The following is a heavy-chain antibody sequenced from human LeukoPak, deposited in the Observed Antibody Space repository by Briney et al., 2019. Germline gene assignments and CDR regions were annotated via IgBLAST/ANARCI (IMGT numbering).Heavy chain of an antibody. D-gene: IGHD6-25*01. J-gene: IGHJ4*02. CDR2: IYSGGST. CDR3: ARGSSGYDY. Sequence: PGGSLRLSCVASGFTVSSNYMSWVRQAPGKGLEWVAVIYSGGSTYYADSVKGRFTISRDNSKNTLYLQMNSLRAEDTAMYYCARGSSGYDYWGQGTLVTVSS. CDR1: GFTVSSNY. V-gene: IGHV3-66*01.